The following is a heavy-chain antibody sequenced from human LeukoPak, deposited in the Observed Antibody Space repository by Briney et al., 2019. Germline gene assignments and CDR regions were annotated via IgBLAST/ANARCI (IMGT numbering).Heavy chain of an antibody. CDR3: ATTPGSYLR. J-gene: IGHJ4*02. Sequence: GASVNVSCKASGYTFTNYAMHWVRRAPGQRLEWVGGINAGNGNTKYSQRFQDRVTITRNTSASTAYMELSSLRSEDTAVYYCATTPGSYLRWGQGTLVTVSS. V-gene: IGHV1-3*01. CDR2: INAGNGNT. CDR1: GYTFTNYA. D-gene: IGHD3-10*01.